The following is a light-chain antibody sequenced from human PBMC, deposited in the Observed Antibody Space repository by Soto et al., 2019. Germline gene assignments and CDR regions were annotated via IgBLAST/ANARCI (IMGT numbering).Light chain of an antibody. CDR1: QGVASTS. V-gene: IGKV3-20*01. J-gene: IGKJ5*01. Sequence: EVVLTQSPGTLSLSPGERATLSCRASQGVASTSLAWYRQKPGQAPRVLIHGASIRATGIADRFIGSGSGTDFTLTISRLEPEEFAVYYCQHYGSSPPITFGLWTRLDIK. CDR3: QHYGSSPPIT. CDR2: GAS.